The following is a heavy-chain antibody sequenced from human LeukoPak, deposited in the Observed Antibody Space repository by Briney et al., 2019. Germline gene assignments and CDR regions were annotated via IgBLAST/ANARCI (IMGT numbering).Heavy chain of an antibody. V-gene: IGHV1-18*01. CDR3: AINYDSSGYYYGKFDY. CDR1: GYTFTSYG. J-gene: IGHJ4*02. CDR2: ISAYNGNT. Sequence: ASAKVSCKASGYTFTSYGISWVRQAPGQGLEWMGWISAYNGNTNYAQKLQGRVTMTTDTSTSTAYMELRSLRSDDTAVYYCAINYDSSGYYYGKFDYWGQGTLVTVSS. D-gene: IGHD3-22*01.